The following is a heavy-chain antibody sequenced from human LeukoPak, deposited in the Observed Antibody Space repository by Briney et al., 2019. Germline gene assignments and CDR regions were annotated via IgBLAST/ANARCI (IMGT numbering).Heavy chain of an antibody. CDR1: GFTFSSYG. J-gene: IGHJ3*02. CDR2: IRYDGSNK. CDR3: AKDIGGATLAFDI. V-gene: IGHV3-30*02. D-gene: IGHD2-15*01. Sequence: GGSLRLSCAASGFTFSSYGMHWVRQAPGKGLEWVAFIRYDGSNKYYADSVKGRFTISRDNSKNTLQMNSLRAEDTAVYYCAKDIGGATLAFDIWGQGTMVTVSS.